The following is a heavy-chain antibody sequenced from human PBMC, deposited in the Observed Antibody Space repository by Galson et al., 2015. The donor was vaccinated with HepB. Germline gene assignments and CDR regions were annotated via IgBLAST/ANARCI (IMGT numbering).Heavy chain of an antibody. D-gene: IGHD6-13*01. Sequence: SLRLSCAASGFTFSSYAMHWVRQAPGKGLEWVAVISYDGSNKYYADSVKGRFTISRDNSKNTLYLQMNSLRAEDTAVYYCARDRGMAAAGPVEAYYYYGMDVWGQGTTVTVSS. CDR3: ARDRGMAAAGPVEAYYYYGMDV. CDR2: ISYDGSNK. J-gene: IGHJ6*02. CDR1: GFTFSSYA. V-gene: IGHV3-30-3*01.